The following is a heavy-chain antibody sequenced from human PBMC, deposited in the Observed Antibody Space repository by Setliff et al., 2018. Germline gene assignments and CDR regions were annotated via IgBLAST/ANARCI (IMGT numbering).Heavy chain of an antibody. Sequence: SVKVSCKASGGTFSSYGISWVRQAPGQGLEWVGGIMPIFGTINYAQKFQGRVTITADESTSTVYMELSSLRSDDTALYYCAREEGYYYDSTDYYYYMDVWGKGTTVTVSS. CDR2: IMPIFGTI. V-gene: IGHV1-69*13. CDR3: AREEGYYYDSTDYYYYMDV. J-gene: IGHJ6*03. CDR1: GGTFSSYG. D-gene: IGHD3-22*01.